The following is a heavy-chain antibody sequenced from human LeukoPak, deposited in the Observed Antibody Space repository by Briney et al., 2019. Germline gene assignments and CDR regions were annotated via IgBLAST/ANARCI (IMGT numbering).Heavy chain of an antibody. CDR1: GYTFTSYY. Sequence: ASVKVSCKASGYTFTSYYMHWVRQAPGQGLEWMGIINPSGGSTSYAQKFQGRVTMTRDTSTSTVYMELSSLRSEDTAVYYCARDGPMGTIFGVVSKGRMDVWGKGTTVTVSS. J-gene: IGHJ6*03. CDR2: INPSGGST. V-gene: IGHV1-46*01. CDR3: ARDGPMGTIFGVVSKGRMDV. D-gene: IGHD3-3*01.